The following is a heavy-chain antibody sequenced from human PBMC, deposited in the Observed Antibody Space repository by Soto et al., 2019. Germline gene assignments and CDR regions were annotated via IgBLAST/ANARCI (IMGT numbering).Heavy chain of an antibody. D-gene: IGHD3-3*02. CDR2: ISSTSSTI. CDR3: ARGKIAFPRTKYYGMDV. V-gene: IGHV3-48*02. Sequence: GGSLRLSCAASGFTFSTYAMNWVRQAPGKGLEWISYISSTSSTIYYADSVKGRFTISRDNAKNSLYLQMNSLRDDDTSVYYCARGKIAFPRTKYYGMDVWGQGHTVTVSS. J-gene: IGHJ6*02. CDR1: GFTFSTYA.